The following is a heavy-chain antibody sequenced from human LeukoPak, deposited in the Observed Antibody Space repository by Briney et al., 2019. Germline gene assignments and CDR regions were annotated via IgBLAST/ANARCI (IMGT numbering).Heavy chain of an antibody. V-gene: IGHV4-59*08. CDR1: GGSISSCY. CDR2: IYYSGST. D-gene: IGHD2-15*01. J-gene: IGHJ6*03. CDR3: ARLNCSGGSCYPYYYYYYMDV. Sequence: SETLSLTCTVSGGSISSCYWSWIRQPPGKGLEWIGYIYYSGSTNYNPSVKSRVTISVDTSKNQFSLKLSSVTAADTAVYYCARLNCSGGSCYPYYYYYYMDVWGKGTTVTVSS.